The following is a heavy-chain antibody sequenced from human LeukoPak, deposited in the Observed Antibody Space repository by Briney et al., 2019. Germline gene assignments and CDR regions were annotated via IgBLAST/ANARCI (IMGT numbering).Heavy chain of an antibody. Sequence: GGSLRLSCAASGFTFSSYEMNWVRQAPGKGLEWVSYISSSGSTIYYADSVKGRFTISRDNSRNTLYLQMNSLRAEDTAVYYCAKDLHYGDYAGGDAFDIWGQGTMVTVSS. CDR1: GFTFSSYE. J-gene: IGHJ3*02. D-gene: IGHD4-17*01. CDR2: ISSSGSTI. CDR3: AKDLHYGDYAGGDAFDI. V-gene: IGHV3-48*03.